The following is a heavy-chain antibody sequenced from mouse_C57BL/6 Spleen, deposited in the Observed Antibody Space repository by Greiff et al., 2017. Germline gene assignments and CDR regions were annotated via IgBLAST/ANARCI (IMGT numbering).Heavy chain of an antibody. V-gene: IGHV5-17*01. Sequence: VQLKESGGGLVKPGGSLKLSCAASGFTFSDYGMHWVRQAPEKGLEWVAYISSGSSTIYYADTVKGRFTISRDNAKNTLFLQMTSLRSEDTAMYYCAKLLSWAFDYWGQGTTLTVSS. D-gene: IGHD4-1*01. CDR2: ISSGSSTI. CDR3: AKLLSWAFDY. CDR1: GFTFSDYG. J-gene: IGHJ2*01.